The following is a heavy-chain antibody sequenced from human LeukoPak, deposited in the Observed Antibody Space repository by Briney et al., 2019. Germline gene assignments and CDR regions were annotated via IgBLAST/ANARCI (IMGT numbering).Heavy chain of an antibody. CDR3: AKRVRYYDSSGYYYADDFDY. CDR2: ITGSGGST. D-gene: IGHD3-22*01. CDR1: GFTFSSYA. Sequence: PGGSLRLSCAASGFTFSSYAMSWVRQAPGKGLEWVSAITGSGGSTYYADSVKGRFTISRDNSKNTLYLQMNSLRAEDTAVYYCAKRVRYYDSSGYYYADDFDYWGQGTLVTVSS. J-gene: IGHJ4*02. V-gene: IGHV3-23*01.